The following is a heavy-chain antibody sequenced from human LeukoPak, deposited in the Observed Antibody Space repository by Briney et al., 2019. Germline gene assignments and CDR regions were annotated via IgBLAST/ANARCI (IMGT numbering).Heavy chain of an antibody. CDR1: GGSFSGYY. CDR3: ARGAGSGWPNWFDP. J-gene: IGHJ5*02. CDR2: INHSGST. Sequence: SETLSLTCAVYGGSFSGYYWSWIRQPPGKGLEWIGEINHSGSTNYNPSLKSRVTISVDTSKNQFSLKLSSVTAADTAVYYCARGAGSGWPNWFDPWGQGTLVTVSS. V-gene: IGHV4-34*01. D-gene: IGHD6-19*01.